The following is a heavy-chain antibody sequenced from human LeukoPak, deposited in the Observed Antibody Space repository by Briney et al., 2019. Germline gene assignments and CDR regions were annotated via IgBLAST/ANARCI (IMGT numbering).Heavy chain of an antibody. Sequence: PSETLSLTCAVYGGSFSGYYWSWIRQPPGKGLEWIGEINHSGSTNYNPSLKSRVTISVDTSKNQFSLKLSSVTAADTAVYYCARVGADRSGWNGLDYWGQGTLVTVSS. CDR3: ARVGADRSGWNGLDY. CDR1: GGSFSGYY. J-gene: IGHJ4*02. CDR2: INHSGST. D-gene: IGHD6-19*01. V-gene: IGHV4-34*01.